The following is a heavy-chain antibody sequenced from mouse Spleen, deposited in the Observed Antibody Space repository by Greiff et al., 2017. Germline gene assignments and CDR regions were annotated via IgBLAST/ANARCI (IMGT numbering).Heavy chain of an antibody. CDR3: ARDGRDYYWYFDV. V-gene: IGHV5-16*01. CDR2: INYDGSST. J-gene: IGHJ1*03. Sequence: EVQRVESEGGLVQPGSSMKLSCTASGFTFSDYYMAWVRQVPEKGLEWVANINYDGSSTYYLDSLKSRFIISRDNAKNILYLQMSSLKSEDTATYYCARDGRDYYWYFDVWGTGTTVTVSS. D-gene: IGHD2-4*01. CDR1: GFTFSDYY.